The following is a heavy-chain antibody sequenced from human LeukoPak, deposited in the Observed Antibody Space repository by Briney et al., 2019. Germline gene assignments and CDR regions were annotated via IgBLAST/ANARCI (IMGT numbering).Heavy chain of an antibody. Sequence: PSETLSPTCTVSGGSISSYYWSWIRQPPGKGLEWIGYIYYSGSTNYNPSLKSRVTISVDTSKNQFSLKLSSVTAADTAVYYCAAAVAGTFDYWGQGTLVTVSS. D-gene: IGHD6-19*01. CDR3: AAAVAGTFDY. J-gene: IGHJ4*02. CDR2: IYYSGST. CDR1: GGSISSYY. V-gene: IGHV4-59*01.